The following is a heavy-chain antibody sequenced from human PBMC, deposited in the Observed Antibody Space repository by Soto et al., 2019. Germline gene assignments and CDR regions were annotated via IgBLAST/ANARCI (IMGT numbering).Heavy chain of an antibody. Sequence: ASVKVSCKASGYTFTSYGISWLRQAPGQGLEWMGWISAYNGNTNYSQKFQGRVTITRDTSASTAYMELSSLRSEDTAVYYCARETIFGVADFDYWGQGTLVTVSS. CDR3: ARETIFGVADFDY. CDR2: ISAYNGNT. D-gene: IGHD3-3*01. V-gene: IGHV1-18*01. J-gene: IGHJ4*02. CDR1: GYTFTSYG.